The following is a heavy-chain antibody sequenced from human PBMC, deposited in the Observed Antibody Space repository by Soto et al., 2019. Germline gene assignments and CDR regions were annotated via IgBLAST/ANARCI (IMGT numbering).Heavy chain of an antibody. CDR1: GDSVTSXXXF. CDR2: SYYSGYYSGST. J-gene: IGHJ6*02. Sequence: SETLSLTCTVSGDSVTSXXXFWSWIRQPPGKGLEWIGNSYYSGYYSGSTSHNPSLKSRVTVSVDTSKNQFSPQLRAVTTADTAVYYCARDYKRENCGSVXCNSLDVWGQGTTVTVSS. D-gene: IGHD2-21*01. V-gene: IGHV4-61*01. CDR3: ARDYKRENCGSVXCNSLDV.